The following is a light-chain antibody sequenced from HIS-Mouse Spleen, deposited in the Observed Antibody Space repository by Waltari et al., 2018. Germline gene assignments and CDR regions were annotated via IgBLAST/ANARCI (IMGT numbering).Light chain of an antibody. V-gene: IGLV1-44*01. Sequence: QSVLTQPPSASGPPGPRVTTPCAGCSPNFVSNTVTWYQQPPGTAPKLLIYSNNQRPSGVPDRFSGSKSGTSASLAISGLQSEDEADYYCAAWDDSLNGVFGGGTKLTVL. CDR2: SNN. CDR3: AAWDDSLNGV. CDR1: SPNFVSNT. J-gene: IGLJ3*02.